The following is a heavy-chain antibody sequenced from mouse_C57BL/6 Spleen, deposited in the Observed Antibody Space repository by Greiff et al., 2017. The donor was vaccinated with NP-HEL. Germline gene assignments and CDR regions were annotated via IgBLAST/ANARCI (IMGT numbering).Heavy chain of an antibody. V-gene: IGHV1-82*01. CDR2: IYPGDGDT. CDR1: GYSFSSSW. Sequence: QVQLQQSGPELVKPGASVKISCKASGYSFSSSWMNWVKQRPGKGLEWIGRIYPGDGDTKYNGKFTGKATLTADKSSSTAYMQLSSLTSEDSAVYFCAYYSNSWFADWGQGTLVTVSA. D-gene: IGHD2-5*01. J-gene: IGHJ3*01. CDR3: AYYSNSWFAD.